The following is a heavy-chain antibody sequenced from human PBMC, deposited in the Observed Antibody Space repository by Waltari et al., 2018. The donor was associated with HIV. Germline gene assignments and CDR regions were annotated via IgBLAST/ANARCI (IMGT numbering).Heavy chain of an antibody. J-gene: IGHJ5*02. CDR1: GDTLSNYA. CDR2: RIPAIGIG. V-gene: IGHV1-69*04. D-gene: IGHD3-3*01. Sequence: VQLVQSGAEVKKPGSSVRVSCKASGDTLSNYAVSWVRQAPGQGLEWMGRRIPAIGIGMHTENFQGRVTINADKSTNSAYMELGGLRSEDTALYFCTLGRIDDIRSGRENLGGFDPWGPGTLVTVSS. CDR3: TLGRIDDIRSGRENLGGFDP.